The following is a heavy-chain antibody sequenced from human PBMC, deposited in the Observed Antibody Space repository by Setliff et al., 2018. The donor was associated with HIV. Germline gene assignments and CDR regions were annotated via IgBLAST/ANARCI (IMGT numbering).Heavy chain of an antibody. Sequence: ASVKVSCKASGGTFSSYAISWVRQAPGQGLEWMGWISAYNGNTNYAQKLQGRVTLTTDTSTNTAYMEMRTLRSDDTAVYYCVRGVTRDISGYYRDEYFQHWGQGTPVTVSS. CDR2: ISAYNGNT. D-gene: IGHD3-22*01. CDR1: GGTFSSYA. J-gene: IGHJ1*01. CDR3: VRGVTRDISGYYRDEYFQH. V-gene: IGHV1-18*01.